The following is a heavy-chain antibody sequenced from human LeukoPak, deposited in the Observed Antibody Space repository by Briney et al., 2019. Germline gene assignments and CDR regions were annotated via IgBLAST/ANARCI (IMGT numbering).Heavy chain of an antibody. J-gene: IGHJ4*02. CDR1: GFTFSSYS. CDR2: IRYDGSNK. CDR3: ASAELSGSHGDY. Sequence: GGSLRLSCAASGFTFSSYSMNWVRQAPGKGLEWVAFIRYDGSNKYYADSVKGRFTISRDNSKNTLYLQMNSLRAEDTAVYYCASAELSGSHGDYWGQGTLVTVSS. V-gene: IGHV3-30*02. D-gene: IGHD3-10*01.